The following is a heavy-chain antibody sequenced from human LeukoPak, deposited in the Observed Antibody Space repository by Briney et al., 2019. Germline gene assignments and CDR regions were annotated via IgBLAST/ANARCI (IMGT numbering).Heavy chain of an antibody. D-gene: IGHD6-19*01. CDR2: IIPILGIA. V-gene: IGHV1-69*04. Sequence: ASVKVSCKASGGTFSSYAISWVRQAPGQGLEWMGRIIPILGIANYAQKFQGRVTITADKSTSTACMELSSLRSEDTAVYYCASLLYAGYSSGQEGYWGQGTLVTVSS. J-gene: IGHJ4*02. CDR3: ASLLYAGYSSGQEGY. CDR1: GGTFSSYA.